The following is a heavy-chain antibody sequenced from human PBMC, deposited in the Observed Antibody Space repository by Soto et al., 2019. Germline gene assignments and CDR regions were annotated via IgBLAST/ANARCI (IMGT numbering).Heavy chain of an antibody. Sequence: QVQLVQSGAEVKKPGASVKVSCQASGYTFTDYFIHWVRQAPGQGVEWMGWINPKSRGTNYAQKFQGRVTMTRDTSKSTAYMELRGLTSDDTAVYYCARVTLKAGNWFDPWGQGTLVTVSS. D-gene: IGHD3-22*01. CDR3: ARVTLKAGNWFDP. CDR2: INPKSRGT. V-gene: IGHV1-2*02. CDR1: GYTFTDYF. J-gene: IGHJ5*02.